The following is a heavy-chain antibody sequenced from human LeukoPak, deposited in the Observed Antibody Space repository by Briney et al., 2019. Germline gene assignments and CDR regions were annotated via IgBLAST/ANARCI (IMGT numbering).Heavy chain of an antibody. J-gene: IGHJ4*02. CDR2: IYYTGST. V-gene: IGHV4-59*08. CDR3: ASSYFYDGNRYFDY. D-gene: IGHD3-22*01. Sequence: SETLSLTCDVSGDSITSYYWNWIRQPPGKGLEWIGRIYYTGSTNSNPSLKSRLTISLDTSKKQFSLKLISVTAADTAIYYCASSYFYDGNRYFDYWGQGALVTVSS. CDR1: GDSITSYY.